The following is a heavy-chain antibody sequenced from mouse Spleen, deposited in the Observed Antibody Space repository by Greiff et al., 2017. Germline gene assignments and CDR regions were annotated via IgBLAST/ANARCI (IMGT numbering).Heavy chain of an antibody. CDR2: INYDGSST. Sequence: EVKLVESEGGLVQPGSSMKLSCTASGFTFSDYYMAWVRQVPEKGLEWVANINYDGSSTYYLDSLKSRFIISRDNAKNILYLQMSSLKSEDTATYYCARRGDPYYYGSSGYFDVWGTGTTVTVSS. V-gene: IGHV5-16*01. CDR1: GFTFSDYY. D-gene: IGHD1-1*01. J-gene: IGHJ1*03. CDR3: ARRGDPYYYGSSGYFDV.